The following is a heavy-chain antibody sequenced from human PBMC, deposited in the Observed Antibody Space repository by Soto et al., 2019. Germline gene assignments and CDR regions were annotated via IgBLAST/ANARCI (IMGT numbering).Heavy chain of an antibody. CDR2: INSDGSST. CDR1: GFTFSSYW. D-gene: IGHD2-15*01. CDR3: VRTSLVVAAATREDY. Sequence: VQLVESGGGLVQPGGSLRLSCAASGFTFSSYWMHWVRQARGKGLVWVSRINSDGSSTSYADSVKGRFTISSDNAKNTLYLQMNSLRAEDTAVYYCVRTSLVVAAATREDYWGQGTLVTVSA. V-gene: IGHV3-74*01. J-gene: IGHJ4*02.